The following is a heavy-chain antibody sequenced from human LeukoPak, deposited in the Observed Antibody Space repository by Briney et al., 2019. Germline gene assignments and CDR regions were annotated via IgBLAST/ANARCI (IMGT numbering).Heavy chain of an antibody. CDR3: ARDKERQLWIDY. Sequence: PSETLSLTCAVYGGSFSAYYWSGIRQPPGKGLEGIGEINHSGSTNYNPSLKSRVTISVDTSKNRFSLKLSSVTAADTAVYYCARDKERQLWIDYWGQGTLVTVSS. D-gene: IGHD5-18*01. CDR2: INHSGST. J-gene: IGHJ4*02. V-gene: IGHV4-34*01. CDR1: GGSFSAYY.